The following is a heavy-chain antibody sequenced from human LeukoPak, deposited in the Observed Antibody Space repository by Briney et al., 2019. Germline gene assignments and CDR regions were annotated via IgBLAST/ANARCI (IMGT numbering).Heavy chain of an antibody. CDR2: ISSSSSTI. J-gene: IGHJ3*02. CDR3: ARVGKIQLWTLDAFDI. CDR1: GFTFSSYS. Sequence: PGGSLRLSCAASGFTFSSYSMNWVRQAPGKGLEWVSYISSSSSTIYYADSVKGRFTISRDNAKNSLYLQMNSLRAEDTAVYYCARVGKIQLWTLDAFDIWGQGTMVTVSS. D-gene: IGHD5-18*01. V-gene: IGHV3-48*04.